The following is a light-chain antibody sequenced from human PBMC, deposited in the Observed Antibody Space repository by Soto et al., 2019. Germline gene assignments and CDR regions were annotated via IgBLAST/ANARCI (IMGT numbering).Light chain of an antibody. V-gene: IGLV2-14*01. J-gene: IGLJ2*01. CDR2: EVS. Sequence: QSALTQPASVSGSPGQSITISCTGTSNDVGGYKYVSWYQHHPGKAPKLMIYEVSNRPSWVSNRFTGSKSGNTASLTISGLQAEDEGDYYCTSFTSSSTLVFGGGTKLTV. CDR1: SNDVGGYKY. CDR3: TSFTSSSTLV.